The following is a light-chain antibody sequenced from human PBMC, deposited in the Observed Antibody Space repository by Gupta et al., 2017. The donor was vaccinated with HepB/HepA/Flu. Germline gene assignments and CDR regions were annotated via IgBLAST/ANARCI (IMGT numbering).Light chain of an antibody. CDR3: CAYAGSYTLL. V-gene: IGLV2-11*01. Sequence: QSALTQPRSVSGSPGPSVTISCTGTSSDVGGYNFVSWYRQHPAKAPKLMIYDVTKRPSGVPGGFSGSKAGNTASLTISALQEEEDADYYCCAYAGSYTLLFGGGTKLTVL. J-gene: IGLJ2*01. CDR2: DVT. CDR1: SSDVGGYNF.